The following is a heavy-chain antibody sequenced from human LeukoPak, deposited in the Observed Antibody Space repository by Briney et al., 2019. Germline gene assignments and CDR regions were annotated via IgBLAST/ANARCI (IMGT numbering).Heavy chain of an antibody. CDR2: ISYDGSNK. Sequence: VRRAPGKGLEWVAVISYDGSNKYYADSVKGRFTISRDNSKNTLYLQMNSLRAEDTAVYYCAKGATVTAPFDYWGQGTLVTVSS. D-gene: IGHD2-21*02. J-gene: IGHJ4*02. V-gene: IGHV3-30*18. CDR3: AKGATVTAPFDY.